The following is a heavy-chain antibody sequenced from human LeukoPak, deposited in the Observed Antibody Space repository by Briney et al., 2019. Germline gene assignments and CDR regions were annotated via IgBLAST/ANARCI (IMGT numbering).Heavy chain of an antibody. V-gene: IGHV1-2*06. CDR2: INPNSGGT. Sequence: ASVKVSCKASGYTFTGYYMHWVRQAPGQGLEWMGRINPNSGGTNYSQKFQGRVTITRDTSASTAYMELSSLRSEDTAVYYCARPSRWLQYLYFDYWGRGTLVTVSS. J-gene: IGHJ4*02. CDR3: ARPSRWLQYLYFDY. CDR1: GYTFTGYY. D-gene: IGHD5-24*01.